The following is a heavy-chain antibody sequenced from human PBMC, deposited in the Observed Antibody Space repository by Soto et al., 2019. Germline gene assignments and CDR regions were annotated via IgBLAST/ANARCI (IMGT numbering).Heavy chain of an antibody. CDR3: ATAGGGVVAATSYYYYGMDV. CDR2: FDPEDGET. V-gene: IGHV1-24*01. D-gene: IGHD2-15*01. CDR1: GYTLTELS. J-gene: IGHJ6*02. Sequence: ASVKVSCKVSGYTLTELSMHWVRQAPGKGLEWMGGFDPEDGETIYAQKFQGRVTMTEDTSTDTAYTELSSLRSEDTAVYYCATAGGGVVAATSYYYYGMDVWGQGTTVTVSS.